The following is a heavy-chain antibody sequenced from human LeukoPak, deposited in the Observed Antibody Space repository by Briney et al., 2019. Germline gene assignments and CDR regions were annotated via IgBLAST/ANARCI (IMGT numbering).Heavy chain of an antibody. CDR2: INPGSGGT. V-gene: IGHV1-2*06. D-gene: IGHD3-16*01. Sequence: GASVKVSCKASGYTFTGYFMHWVRQVPGQGLEWMGQINPGSGGTNYAQKFQGRVTMTWDMSISTAYMELTRLRSDDTAIYYCARGGNDYWGQGTLVTVSS. CDR1: GYTFTGYF. CDR3: ARGGNDY. J-gene: IGHJ4*02.